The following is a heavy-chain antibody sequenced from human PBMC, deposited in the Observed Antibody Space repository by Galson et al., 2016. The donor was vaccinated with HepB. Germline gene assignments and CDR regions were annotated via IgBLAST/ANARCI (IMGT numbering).Heavy chain of an antibody. CDR2: IIPIVSTT. Sequence: SVKVSCKASGGTFSSYGISWVRQAPGQGLEWMGGIIPIVSTTNKAQKFQGRLTITADESTTTAYMELRSLRSEDTAVYFCARVRAISQDFDYWGQGTLVTVSS. V-gene: IGHV1-69*13. CDR3: ARVRAISQDFDY. J-gene: IGHJ4*02. CDR1: GGTFSSYG. D-gene: IGHD2/OR15-2a*01.